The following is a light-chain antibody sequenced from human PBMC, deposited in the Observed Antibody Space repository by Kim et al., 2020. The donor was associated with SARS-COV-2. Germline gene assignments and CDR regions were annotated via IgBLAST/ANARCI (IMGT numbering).Light chain of an antibody. Sequence: IVLTQSPGPLSLSPGERATLSCRASQSVTSTFLAWYQQKVGQAPRLLIRGASSRATGIPDRFSGSGSGTDFTLTISRLEPEDFGVYYCQRYGSSATFGQGTKVEIK. V-gene: IGKV3-20*01. J-gene: IGKJ1*01. CDR2: GAS. CDR3: QRYGSSAT. CDR1: QSVTSTF.